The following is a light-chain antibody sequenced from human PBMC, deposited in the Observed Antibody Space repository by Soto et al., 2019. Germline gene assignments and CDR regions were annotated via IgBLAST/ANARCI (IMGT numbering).Light chain of an antibody. V-gene: IGLV2-18*01. CDR1: SRDVGSFNR. Sequence: QSALTQPPSVSGSPGQSVTISCTGTSRDVGSFNRVSWYQQPPGAAPKLLIYGVTNRPSGVPDRFSGSKSGNTASQTISWLQAEDEADNYCSLFTSSNTYVFGSGTKLTVL. CDR2: GVT. J-gene: IGLJ1*01. CDR3: SLFTSSNTYV.